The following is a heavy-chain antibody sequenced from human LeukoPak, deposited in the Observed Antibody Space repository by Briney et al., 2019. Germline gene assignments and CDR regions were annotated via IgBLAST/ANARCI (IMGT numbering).Heavy chain of an antibody. CDR2: ISAYNGNT. D-gene: IGHD1-26*01. CDR3: AKTLSGTYYSGFDY. Sequence: ASVKVPCKASGYTFTSYGISWVRQAPGQGLEWMGWISAYNGNTNYAQKLQGRVTMTTDTSTSTAYMELRSLRSDDTAVYYCAKTLSGTYYSGFDYWGQGTLVTVSS. J-gene: IGHJ4*02. V-gene: IGHV1-18*01. CDR1: GYTFTSYG.